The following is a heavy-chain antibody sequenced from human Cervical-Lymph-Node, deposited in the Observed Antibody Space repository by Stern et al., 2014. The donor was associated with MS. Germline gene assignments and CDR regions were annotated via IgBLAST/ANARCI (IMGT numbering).Heavy chain of an antibody. Sequence: QVQLMQSGAQVKKPGSSVRVSCQASGGTFSTYSFCWVRQAPGQGLEWMGGIVPIFGKTNYAPKFQGRVTFTADESTSTVYMDLTSLRSDDTAVYYCATDVLRDISSSSWGQGTQVTVSS. V-gene: IGHV1-69*01. CDR1: GGTFSTYS. CDR3: ATDVLRDISSSS. D-gene: IGHD6-6*01. CDR2: IVPIFGKT. J-gene: IGHJ5*02.